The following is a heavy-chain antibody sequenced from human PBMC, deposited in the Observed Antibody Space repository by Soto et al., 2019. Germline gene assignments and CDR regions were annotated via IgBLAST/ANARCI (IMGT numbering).Heavy chain of an antibody. CDR3: ARHPPGYYGSGSYSHVFDY. V-gene: IGHV4-59*01. CDR2: AYYSGDT. CDR1: GGSISRYY. J-gene: IGHJ4*02. Sequence: PSETLSLTCSVSGGSISRYYWSWIRQPPGKGLEWIGYAYYSGDTGYNPSLKSRVTMAVDTSKNQVSLKLSSVTAADTAVYYCARHPPGYYGSGSYSHVFDYWGQGTLVTVSS. D-gene: IGHD3-10*01.